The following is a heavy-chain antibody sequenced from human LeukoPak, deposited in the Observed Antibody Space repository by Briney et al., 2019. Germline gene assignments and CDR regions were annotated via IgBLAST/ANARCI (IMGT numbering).Heavy chain of an antibody. CDR2: INWNGGKT. V-gene: IGHV3-20*04. D-gene: IGHD3-10*01. CDR1: GLTFDDYG. Sequence: GGSLRLSRAASGLTFDDYGMRWVRQAPGRGLECVSGINWNGGKTSYADSVKGRFTISRDKDKNSLYLQMNSLRAEDTALYYCAREGIVGGADAFDIWGPGTMVTVSS. J-gene: IGHJ3*02. CDR3: AREGIVGGADAFDI.